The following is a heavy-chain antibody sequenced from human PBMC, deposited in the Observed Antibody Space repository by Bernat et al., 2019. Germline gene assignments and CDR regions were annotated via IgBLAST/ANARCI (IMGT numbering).Heavy chain of an antibody. D-gene: IGHD3-9*01. V-gene: IGHV3-7*01. CDR2: IKGDGSEK. CDR1: GFTFSNYW. J-gene: IGHJ4*02. CDR3: ARDSTYYDILTGYANPLPFDY. Sequence: EVQLVDSGGGLVQPGGSLRLSCAASGFTFSNYWMSWVRQAPGKGLEWVASIKGDGSEKYYVDSVKGRFTISRDNAKNSLYLQMNSLRAEDTAVYYCARDSTYYDILTGYANPLPFDYWGQGTLVTVSS.